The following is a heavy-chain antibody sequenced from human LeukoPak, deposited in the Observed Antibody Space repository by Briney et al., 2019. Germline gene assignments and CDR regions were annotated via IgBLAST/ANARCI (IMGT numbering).Heavy chain of an antibody. CDR3: ARGMAVAYDYNWFDP. CDR2: IHIGGST. CDR1: GGSISSYY. Sequence: PSETLSLTCTVSGGSISSYYWSWIRQPPGKGLEWIGSIHIGGSTYYNPSLKSRVTMSVDTSKNQFSLKLSSVTAADTAVYFCARGMAVAYDYNWFDPWGQGTLVTVSS. V-gene: IGHV4-39*07. J-gene: IGHJ5*02. D-gene: IGHD5-12*01.